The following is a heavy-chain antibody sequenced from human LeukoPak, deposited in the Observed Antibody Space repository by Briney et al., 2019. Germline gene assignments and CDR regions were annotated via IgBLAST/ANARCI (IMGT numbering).Heavy chain of an antibody. CDR3: ARDDYYDSSSRTSNDAFDI. Sequence: PSETLSLTCTVSGGSISSGGYYWSWIRQHPGKGLEWIGYIYYSGSTYYNPSLKSRVTISVDTSKNQFSLKLSSVTAADTAVYYCARDDYYDSSSRTSNDAFDIWGQGTMVTVSS. CDR2: IYYSGST. D-gene: IGHD3-22*01. CDR1: GGSISSGGYY. V-gene: IGHV4-31*03. J-gene: IGHJ3*02.